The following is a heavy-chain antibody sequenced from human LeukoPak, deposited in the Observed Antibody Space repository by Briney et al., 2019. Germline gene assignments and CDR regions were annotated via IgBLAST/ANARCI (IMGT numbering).Heavy chain of an antibody. V-gene: IGHV3-74*01. CDR1: GFTFSSYW. CDR2: INTDGSST. D-gene: IGHD1-7*01. CDR3: AKDGTAPLPTPYYMDV. Sequence: GGSLRLSCAASGFTFSSYWMHWVRQAPGKGLVWVSRINTDGSSTSYADSVKGRFTISRDNSKNTLYLQMNSLRAEDTAVYYCAKDGTAPLPTPYYMDVWGKGTTVTVSS. J-gene: IGHJ6*03.